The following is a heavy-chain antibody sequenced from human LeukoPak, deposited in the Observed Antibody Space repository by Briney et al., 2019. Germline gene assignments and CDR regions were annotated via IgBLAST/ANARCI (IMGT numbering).Heavy chain of an antibody. V-gene: IGHV4-38-2*02. J-gene: IGHJ4*02. CDR3: ARGAAAVH. CDR2: IYHSGST. Sequence: SETLSLTCTVSGYSISSGYYWGWIRQPPGKGLEWIGSIYHSGSTYYNPSLKSRVTISVDTSKNQFSLKLSSVTAADTGVYYCARGAAAVHWGQGTLVTVSS. D-gene: IGHD6-13*01. CDR1: GYSISSGYY.